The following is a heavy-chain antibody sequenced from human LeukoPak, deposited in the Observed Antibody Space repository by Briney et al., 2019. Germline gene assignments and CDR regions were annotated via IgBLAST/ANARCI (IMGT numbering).Heavy chain of an antibody. CDR2: INPSGGST. CDR1: GYTFTGYY. J-gene: IGHJ4*02. V-gene: IGHV1-46*01. Sequence: ASVKVSCKASGYTFTGYYMHWVRQAPGQGLEWMGIINPSGGSTSYAQKFQGRVTMTRDMSTSTVYMELSSLRSEDTAVYYCASGSMYYYDSSGCYYYWGQGALVTVSS. D-gene: IGHD3-22*01. CDR3: ASGSMYYYDSSGCYYY.